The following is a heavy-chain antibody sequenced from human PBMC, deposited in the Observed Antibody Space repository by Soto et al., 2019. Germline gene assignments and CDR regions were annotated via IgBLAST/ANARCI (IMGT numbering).Heavy chain of an antibody. J-gene: IGHJ4*02. CDR2: ISAYNGNT. V-gene: IGHV1-18*01. Sequence: QVQLVQSGAEVKKPGASVKVSCKASGYTFTSYGISWVRQAPGQGLEWMGWISAYNGNTNYAQKLQARVTMTTDTSTSTAYMELRSLRSDDTAVYYCARVSIAARPTKTNDYWGQGTLVTVSS. D-gene: IGHD6-6*01. CDR1: GYTFTSYG. CDR3: ARVSIAARPTKTNDY.